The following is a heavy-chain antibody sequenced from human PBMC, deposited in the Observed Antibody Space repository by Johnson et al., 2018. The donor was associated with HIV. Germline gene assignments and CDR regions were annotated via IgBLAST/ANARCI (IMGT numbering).Heavy chain of an antibody. Sequence: QVQLVESGGGVVQPGRSLRLSCAASGFTFSSYGMHWVRQAPGKGLEWVAVIRYDGSNKYSVDSVKGRFTISRDNSKNTLYLQMNSLKTEDTAVYYCTTSCITSFGVVVCAFDIWGQGTIVTVSS. D-gene: IGHD3-3*01. CDR3: TTSCITSFGVVVCAFDI. V-gene: IGHV3-33*01. CDR1: GFTFSSYG. CDR2: IRYDGSNK. J-gene: IGHJ3*02.